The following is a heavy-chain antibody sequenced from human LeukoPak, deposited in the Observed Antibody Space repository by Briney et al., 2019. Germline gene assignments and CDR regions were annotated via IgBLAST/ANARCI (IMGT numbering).Heavy chain of an antibody. CDR3: ARYWDTAMVTV. CDR2: IKQDGSEK. CDR1: GFTLSSYW. V-gene: IGHV3-7*01. D-gene: IGHD5-18*01. J-gene: IGHJ4*02. Sequence: GGSLRLSCAASGFTLSSYWMSWVRQAPGKGLEWVANIKQDGSEKYYVDSVKGRFTISRDNAKNSLYLQMNSLRAEDTAVYYCARYWDTAMVTVWGQGTLVTVSS.